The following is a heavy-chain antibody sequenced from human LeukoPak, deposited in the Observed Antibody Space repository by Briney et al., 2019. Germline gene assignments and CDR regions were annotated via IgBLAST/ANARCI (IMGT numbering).Heavy chain of an antibody. Sequence: GSLRLSCAASGFTVSSNYMSWVRQPPGKGLEWIGEINHSGSTNYNPSLKSRATISVDTSKNQFSLKLSSVTAADTAVYYCARQTYQLLLGNWFDPRGQGTLVTVSS. CDR1: GFTVSSNY. CDR3: ARQTYQLLLGNWFDP. CDR2: INHSGST. V-gene: IGHV4-34*01. J-gene: IGHJ5*02. D-gene: IGHD2-2*01.